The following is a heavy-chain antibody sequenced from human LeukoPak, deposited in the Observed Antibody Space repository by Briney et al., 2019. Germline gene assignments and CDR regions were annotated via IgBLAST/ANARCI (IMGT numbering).Heavy chain of an antibody. V-gene: IGHV4-34*01. Sequence: SETLSLTCAVYGGSFSGYYWSWIRQPPGKGLEWIGEINHSGSTNYNPSLKSRVTISVDTSKNQFSLKLSSVTAADTAIYYCATVQNFDWLPDWGQGTLVTVSS. CDR3: ATVQNFDWLPD. CDR2: INHSGST. D-gene: IGHD3-9*01. J-gene: IGHJ4*02. CDR1: GGSFSGYY.